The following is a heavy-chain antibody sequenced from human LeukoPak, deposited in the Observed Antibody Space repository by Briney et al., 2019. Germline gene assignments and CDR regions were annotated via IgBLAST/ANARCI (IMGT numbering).Heavy chain of an antibody. Sequence: PSETLSPTCTLSARSISYYYCGWIRQLPGRGLEWVGHIYKIGTTTYNPSLKGRLTISADTSKNQFSLQLRSVTAADTAVYYCVIGVGWQPDYWGQGALVTDSP. CDR3: VIGVGWQPDY. D-gene: IGHD2-15*01. J-gene: IGHJ4*02. CDR1: ARSISYYY. CDR2: IYKIGTT. V-gene: IGHV4-59*01.